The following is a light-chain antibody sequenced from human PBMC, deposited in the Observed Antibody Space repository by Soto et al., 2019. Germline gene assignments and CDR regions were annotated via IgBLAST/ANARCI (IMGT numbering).Light chain of an antibody. V-gene: IGLV2-18*02. J-gene: IGLJ1*01. CDR3: SSYTSNSTYF. Sequence: QSALTQPPSVSGSPGQSVTISCTGTSSDLGSYNRVSWYQQPPGTAPKLMIYEVSNRPSGVPDRFSGSKSGTTASLTISGLQVEEEADYYCSSYTSNSTYFFGIGTKVTVL. CDR2: EVS. CDR1: SSDLGSYNR.